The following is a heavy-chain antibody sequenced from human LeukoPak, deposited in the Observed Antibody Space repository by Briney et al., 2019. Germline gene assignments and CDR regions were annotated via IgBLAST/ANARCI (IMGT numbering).Heavy chain of an antibody. Sequence: GGSLRLSCAASGFTFTSYWMHWVRQAPGKGLVWVSHINSDGSITSYADSVKGRFTISRDNAKNTLYLQMNSLRAEDTAVYYCARDAVDTANAVWGQGTTVTVSS. D-gene: IGHD5-18*01. CDR1: GFTFTSYW. J-gene: IGHJ6*02. CDR3: ARDAVDTANAV. V-gene: IGHV3-74*01. CDR2: INSDGSIT.